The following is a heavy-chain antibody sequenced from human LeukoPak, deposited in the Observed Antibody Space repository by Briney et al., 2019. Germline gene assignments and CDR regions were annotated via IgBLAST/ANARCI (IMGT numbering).Heavy chain of an antibody. J-gene: IGHJ6*03. Sequence: AESLRLSCAASGFTFDDYAMNWLRQVPGRGLEWVSGINWNGRITEYADSVKDRFTISRQNTKNSLYLYMKNLSTEDTASYFGARGSVQMWLRDTYYYLDVWGKGPTVPVS. CDR1: GFTFDDYA. CDR3: ARGSVQMWLRDTYYYLDV. V-gene: IGHV3-20*04. CDR2: INWNGRIT. D-gene: IGHD5-18*01.